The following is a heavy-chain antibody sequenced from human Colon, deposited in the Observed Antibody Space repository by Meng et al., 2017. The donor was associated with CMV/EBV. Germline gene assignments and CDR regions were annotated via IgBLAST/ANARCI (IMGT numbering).Heavy chain of an antibody. V-gene: IGHV3-30*04. D-gene: IGHD3-3*01. CDR2: ISYDGRNK. CDR3: ARGRIIFGVVTPPTY. Sequence: GESLKISCAASGFTFGSYAIHWVRQAPGKGLEWVAAISYDGRNKYYADSVKGRFTFSRDNSKSTLYVQMNSLRAEDTAVYYCARGRIIFGVVTPPTYWGQGTLVTVSS. CDR1: GFTFGSYA. J-gene: IGHJ4*02.